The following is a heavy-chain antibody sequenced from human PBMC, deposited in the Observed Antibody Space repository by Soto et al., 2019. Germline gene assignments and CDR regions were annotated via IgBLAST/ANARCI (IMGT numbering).Heavy chain of an antibody. V-gene: IGHV4-38-2*02. Sequence: SETLSLTCAVSGYSISSGYYRGWIRQPPGKGLEWIGSIYHSGSTYYNPSLKSRVTISVDTSKNQFSLKLSSVTAADTAVYYCAREDDSSGYYPRGWFDPWGQGTLVTVSS. D-gene: IGHD3-22*01. CDR3: AREDDSSGYYPRGWFDP. J-gene: IGHJ5*02. CDR2: IYHSGST. CDR1: GYSISSGYY.